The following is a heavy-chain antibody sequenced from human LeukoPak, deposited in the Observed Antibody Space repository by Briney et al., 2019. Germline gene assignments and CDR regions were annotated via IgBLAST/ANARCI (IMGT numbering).Heavy chain of an antibody. CDR3: VRDRPHNWFDP. CDR2: IKPDSGDT. J-gene: IGHJ5*02. CDR1: EYTFSGYY. V-gene: IGHV1-2*02. Sequence: ASVKVSCKASEYTFSGYYIHWVRQAPGQGLEWMGLIKPDSGDTNYAQNFRGRVTMTRDTSITTAYMELNRLTSDDTAVYYCVRDRPHNWFDPWGQGTLVTVSS.